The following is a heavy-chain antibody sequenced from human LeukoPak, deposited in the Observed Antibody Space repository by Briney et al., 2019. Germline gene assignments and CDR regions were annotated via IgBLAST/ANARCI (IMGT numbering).Heavy chain of an antibody. CDR1: GFTFDDYA. V-gene: IGHV3-9*01. J-gene: IGHJ4*02. D-gene: IGHD1-26*01. CDR3: AKDKEGYVGATNLFDY. CDR2: ISWNSGSI. Sequence: PGGSLRLSCAASGFTFDDYAMHWVRQAPGKGLEWVSGISWNSGSIGYADSVKGRFTISRDNAKNSLYLQMNSLRAEDTALYYCAKDKEGYVGATNLFDYWGQGTLVTVSS.